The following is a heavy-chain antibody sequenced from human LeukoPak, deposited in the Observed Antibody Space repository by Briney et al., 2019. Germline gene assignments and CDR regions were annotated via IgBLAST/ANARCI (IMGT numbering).Heavy chain of an antibody. CDR2: INPNSGGT. J-gene: IGHJ5*02. V-gene: IGHV1-2*02. D-gene: IGHD3-3*01. CDR3: ARDRSITIFGVVTNNWFDP. Sequence: ASVKVSCKASGYTFTGYYVHWVRQAPGQGLEWMGWINPNSGGTNYAQKFQGRVTMTRDTSISTAYMELSRLRSDDTAVYYCARDRSITIFGVVTNNWFDPWGQGTLVTVSS. CDR1: GYTFTGYY.